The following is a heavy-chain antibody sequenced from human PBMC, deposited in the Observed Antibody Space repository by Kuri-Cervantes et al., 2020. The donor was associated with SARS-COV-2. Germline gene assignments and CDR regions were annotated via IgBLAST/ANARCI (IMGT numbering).Heavy chain of an antibody. J-gene: IGHJ3*02. D-gene: IGHD2-15*01. CDR2: ISYDGSNK. Sequence: GESLKISCAASGFTFSSYGMHWVRQAPGKGLEWVAVISYDGSNKYYADSVKGRFTISRDNSKNTLYLQMNSLRAEDTAVYYCARYWAAFDIWGQGTMVTVSS. CDR3: ARYWAAFDI. CDR1: GFTFSSYG. V-gene: IGHV3-30*03.